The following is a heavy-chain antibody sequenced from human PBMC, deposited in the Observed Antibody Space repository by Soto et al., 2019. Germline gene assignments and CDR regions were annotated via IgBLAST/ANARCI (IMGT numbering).Heavy chain of an antibody. J-gene: IGHJ6*02. CDR3: GRHSPYYGMDV. V-gene: IGHV4-59*01. CDR1: GGSISSYY. CDR2: IHYSGTT. Sequence: ASETLSLTCTVSGGSISSYYWSWIRQPPGKGLEWIAYIHYSGTTNYNPSLKSRVTISGDTSKNQVSLELTSVTAGDTAVYYFGRHSPYYGMDVWGQGTTVTVSS.